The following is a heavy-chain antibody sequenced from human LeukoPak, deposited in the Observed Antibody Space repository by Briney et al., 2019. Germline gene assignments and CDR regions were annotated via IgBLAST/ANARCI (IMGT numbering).Heavy chain of an antibody. Sequence: GGSLRLSCAASGFSFDDYAMHWVRQAPGKGLEWVSGISWNSGSIGYAESVKGRFTISRDNAKNSLYLQMNSLRAEDTALYYCAKALGAYLGTGNWFDPWGQGTLVTVSS. J-gene: IGHJ5*02. D-gene: IGHD7-27*01. CDR2: ISWNSGSI. CDR1: GFSFDDYA. CDR3: AKALGAYLGTGNWFDP. V-gene: IGHV3-9*01.